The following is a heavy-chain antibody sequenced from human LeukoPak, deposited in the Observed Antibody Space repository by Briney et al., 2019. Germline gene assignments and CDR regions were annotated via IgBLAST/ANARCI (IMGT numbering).Heavy chain of an antibody. CDR2: INHSGST. CDR1: GGSFSGYY. V-gene: IGHV4-34*01. J-gene: IGHJ4*02. Sequence: SETLSLTCAVYGGSFSGYYWSWIRQPPGKGLEWIGEINHSGSTNYNPSLKSRVTISVDTSKNQFSLKLSSVTAADTAVYYCARGVDSSSSDYWGQGTLVTVSS. D-gene: IGHD6-13*01. CDR3: ARGVDSSSSDY.